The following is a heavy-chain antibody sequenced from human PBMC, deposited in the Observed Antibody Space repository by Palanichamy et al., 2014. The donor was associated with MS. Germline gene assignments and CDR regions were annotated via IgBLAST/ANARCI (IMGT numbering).Heavy chain of an antibody. D-gene: IGHD5-24*01. CDR1: GDTFNSYA. CDR3: ARDGHEMAPDY. CDR2: TIPLHEIT. J-gene: IGHJ4*02. Sequence: QVQLVQSGAEVKKPGSSVKVSCKAFGDTFNSYAISWVRQAPGQGPEWLGWIIPMHESMGGTIPLHEITNYAQKFQGRVTFTADKSTSTAYMELTSLRSEDTAVYYCARDGHEMAPDYWGQGTLVTVSS. V-gene: IGHV1-69*10.